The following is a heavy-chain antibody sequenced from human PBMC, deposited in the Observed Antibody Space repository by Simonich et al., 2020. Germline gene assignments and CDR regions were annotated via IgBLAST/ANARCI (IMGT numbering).Heavy chain of an antibody. J-gene: IGHJ3*02. CDR2: INPNSGGT. V-gene: IGHV1-2*02. Sequence: QVQLVQSGAEVKKPGASVKVSCKASGYTFTGYYMHWVRQATGQGLECIGWINPNSGGTNYTQKFQGRVTMTSDTSISTAYMELSRLRSDDTAVYYCARGRLTGDKGAFDIWGQGTMVTVSS. CDR3: ARGRLTGDKGAFDI. D-gene: IGHD7-27*01. CDR1: GYTFTGYY.